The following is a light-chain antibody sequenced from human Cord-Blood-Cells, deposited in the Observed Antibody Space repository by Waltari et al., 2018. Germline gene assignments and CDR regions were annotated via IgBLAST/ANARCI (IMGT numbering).Light chain of an antibody. J-gene: IGLJ3*02. V-gene: IGLV2-14*01. CDR1: SSHVCRFNF. Sequence: QSALTQPASVSGSPGQSITISCTGTSSHVCRFNFVSWYQQHPGKAPKLMIYDVSNRPSGVSNRFSGSKSGNTASLTISGLQAEDEADYYCSSYTSSSTRVFGGGTKLTVL. CDR2: DVS. CDR3: SSYTSSSTRV.